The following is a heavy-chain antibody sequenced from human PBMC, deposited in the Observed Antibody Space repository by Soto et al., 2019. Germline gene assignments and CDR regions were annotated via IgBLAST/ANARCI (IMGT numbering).Heavy chain of an antibody. CDR3: ARDRAAGRFYF. CDR2: IYYSGST. J-gene: IGHJ4*02. Sequence: SETLSLTCTVSGGSISSADYYWSWIRQPPGKGLEWIGYIYYSGSTYYNPSLKSRVTISVDTSKNQFSLKLSSVTAADTAVYYCARDRAAGRFYFWGQGSLVTVSS. V-gene: IGHV4-30-4*01. D-gene: IGHD6-13*01. CDR1: GGSISSADYY.